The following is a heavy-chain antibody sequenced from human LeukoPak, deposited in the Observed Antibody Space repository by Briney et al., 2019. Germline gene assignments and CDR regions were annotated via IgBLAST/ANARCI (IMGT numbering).Heavy chain of an antibody. D-gene: IGHD2-21*01. CDR1: GFIFSHYG. CDR3: ARELSQIVWGGLDY. J-gene: IGHJ4*02. Sequence: GGSLRLSCAASGFIFSHYGMHWVRQAPGKGLEWVAVIQNDASTENFADSVKGRFTISKDNSKNTVFLQMNSLRVEDTAVYYCARELSQIVWGGLDYGGQGTLVSVSS. V-gene: IGHV3-33*05. CDR2: IQNDASTE.